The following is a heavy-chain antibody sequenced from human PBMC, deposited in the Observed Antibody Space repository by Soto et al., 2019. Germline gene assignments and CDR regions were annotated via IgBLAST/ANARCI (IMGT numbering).Heavy chain of an antibody. D-gene: IGHD6-19*01. V-gene: IGHV3-74*01. J-gene: IGHJ6*02. CDR2: VNSDGSST. Sequence: GGSLRLACAASGFTFSSYGMHWVRQAPGKWLVWVSRVNSDGSSTSYADSVKGRFTISRDNAKNTLYLQMNSLRAEATAVYYCASQLAGHYYYGLDVWAQGATVSVSS. CDR1: GFTFSSYG. CDR3: ASQLAGHYYYGLDV.